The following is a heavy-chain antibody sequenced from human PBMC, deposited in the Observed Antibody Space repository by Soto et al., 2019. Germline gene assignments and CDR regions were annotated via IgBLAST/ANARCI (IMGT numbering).Heavy chain of an antibody. CDR3: ARARANVAPNGFDP. J-gene: IGHJ5*02. V-gene: IGHV1-2*02. CDR2: INPYSGAT. D-gene: IGHD5-12*01. CDR1: GYTFSDYY. Sequence: QVQLVQSGAEVKKPGASVKVSCKASGYTFSDYYVHWVRQAPGQGLEWLGWINPYSGATNDTQKFQDRFTMTADASVSTAYLEQTTLVSYDTAVYYCARARANVAPNGFDPWGQGTLVIVSS.